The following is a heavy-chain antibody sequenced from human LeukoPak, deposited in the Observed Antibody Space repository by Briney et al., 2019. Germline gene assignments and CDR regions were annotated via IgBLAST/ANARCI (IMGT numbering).Heavy chain of an antibody. Sequence: ASVKVSCKASGGTFSSYAISWVRQAPGQGLEWMGGIIPIFGTANYAQKFQGRVTITTDESTSTAYMELSSLRSEDTAVYYCARVRCSSTSCYSAFDIWGQGTMVTVSS. V-gene: IGHV1-69*05. J-gene: IGHJ3*02. CDR3: ARVRCSSTSCYSAFDI. CDR1: GGTFSSYA. D-gene: IGHD2-2*02. CDR2: IIPIFGTA.